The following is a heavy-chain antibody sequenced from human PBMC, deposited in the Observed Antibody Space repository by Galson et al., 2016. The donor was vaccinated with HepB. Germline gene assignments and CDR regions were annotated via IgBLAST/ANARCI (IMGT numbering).Heavy chain of an antibody. CDR1: DYTFTNYG. CDR3: TRDVASAWRTYYFDS. D-gene: IGHD2-2*01. V-gene: IGHV1-18*01. Sequence: SVKVSCKASDYTFTNYGISWVRQAPGQRLEWMGWISAYNGDTNYAPKFRGRLTMTTDSSTSTAYMELRSLRYDDTAIYYCTRDVASAWRTYYFDSWGQGALVTVSS. J-gene: IGHJ4*02. CDR2: ISAYNGDT.